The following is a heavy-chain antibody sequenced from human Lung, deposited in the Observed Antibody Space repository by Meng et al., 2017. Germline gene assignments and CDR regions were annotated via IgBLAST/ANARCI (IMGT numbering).Heavy chain of an antibody. V-gene: IGHV1-3*01. Sequence: QVQLVQSGAEVKTPGASVRLSCMASGYTFTNYAIHWVRQAPGQRLGWMGWITAGNGNTKYSQKFQGRVTIIRDTSASTVYMELSSLRSEDTAVYYCARGDQPWPHRFDPWGQGTLVTVSS. J-gene: IGHJ5*02. CDR1: GYTFTNYA. D-gene: IGHD6-19*01. CDR3: ARGDQPWPHRFDP. CDR2: ITAGNGNT.